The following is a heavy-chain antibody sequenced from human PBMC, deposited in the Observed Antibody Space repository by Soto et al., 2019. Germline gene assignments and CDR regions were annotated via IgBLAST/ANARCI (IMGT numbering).Heavy chain of an antibody. V-gene: IGHV3-74*01. CDR1: GFTFSSDW. J-gene: IGHJ4*02. Sequence: EVQLVESGGGLVQPGGSLRLSCAASGFTFSSDWMHWVRQAPGKGLVWVSRINSDGRSTSYTCSVRGRFTISRDNAKNTVYLQMNSLRAEDTAVYYCARDRGAATGIVDYWGPGTLVTVSS. D-gene: IGHD6-13*01. CDR2: INSDGRST. CDR3: ARDRGAATGIVDY.